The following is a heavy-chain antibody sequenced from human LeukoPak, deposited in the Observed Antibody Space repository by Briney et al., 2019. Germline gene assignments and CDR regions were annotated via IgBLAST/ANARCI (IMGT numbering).Heavy chain of an antibody. J-gene: IGHJ6*03. Sequence: ASVKVSCKASGYTFTGYYMHWVGQAPPQGLEGMGWMNPNSGGTHYAQKSQGRGTMTRDTSLSTVYMELSRLRSYDTAVYYCARDASPYYYGSGSYGYYCYYMDYWGKGTMVTISS. CDR3: ARDASPYYYGSGSYGYYCYYMDY. D-gene: IGHD3-10*01. V-gene: IGHV1-2*02. CDR1: GYTFTGYY. CDR2: MNPNSGGT.